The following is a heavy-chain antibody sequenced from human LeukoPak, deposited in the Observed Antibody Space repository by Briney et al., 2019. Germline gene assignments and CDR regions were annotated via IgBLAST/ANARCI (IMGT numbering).Heavy chain of an antibody. CDR2: IYTSGST. CDR1: GGSISSYY. V-gene: IGHV4-4*07. Sequence: SETLSLTCTVSGGSISSYYWSWIRQPAGKGQEWIGRIYTSGSTNYNPSLKSRVTISVDKSKNQFSLKLSSVTAADTAVYYCARVRSPYYYYYMDVWGKGTTVTVSS. CDR3: ARVRSPYYYYYMDV. J-gene: IGHJ6*03.